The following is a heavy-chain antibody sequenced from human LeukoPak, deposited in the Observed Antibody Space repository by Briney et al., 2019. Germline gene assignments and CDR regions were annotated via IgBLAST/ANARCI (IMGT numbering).Heavy chain of an antibody. Sequence: PGGSLRLSYAASGFTFSSYAMSWVRRAPGKGLEWVSGISGSGGNTYYADSVKGRFTISRDNSRNTLYLQMNSLRAEDTAVYYCAKGSSIAAHFLIYWGQGTLVTVSS. V-gene: IGHV3-23*01. CDR3: AKGSSIAAHFLIY. J-gene: IGHJ4*02. D-gene: IGHD6-6*01. CDR1: GFTFSSYA. CDR2: ISGSGGNT.